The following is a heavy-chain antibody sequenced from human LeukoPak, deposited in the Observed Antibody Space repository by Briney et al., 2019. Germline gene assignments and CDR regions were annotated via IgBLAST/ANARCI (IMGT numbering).Heavy chain of an antibody. CDR3: AKVHYYDSSGYYYYYYGMDV. CDR2: ISGGGGST. Sequence: PGGSLRLSCAASGFTFSSYAMNWVRQAPGKGLEWVSGISGGGGSTYYADSVKGRFTISRDNSKNTLYLQTNSLRAEDTAVYYCAKVHYYDSSGYYYYYYGMDVWGQGTTVTVSS. CDR1: GFTFSSYA. J-gene: IGHJ6*02. V-gene: IGHV3-23*01. D-gene: IGHD3-22*01.